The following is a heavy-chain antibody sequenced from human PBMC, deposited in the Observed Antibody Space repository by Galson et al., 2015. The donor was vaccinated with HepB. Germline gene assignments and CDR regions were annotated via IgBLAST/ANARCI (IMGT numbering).Heavy chain of an antibody. J-gene: IGHJ4*02. CDR2: INAGNGNT. CDR1: GYTFTSYG. Sequence: SVKVSCKASGYTFTSYGMHWVRQAPGQRFEWMGWINAGNGNTKYSQKFQGRVTITRDTSATTAYMELSSLRPEDTAIYYCARDRYDFWSGYSHWGQGTLVTVSS. CDR3: ARDRYDFWSGYSH. D-gene: IGHD3-3*01. V-gene: IGHV1-3*01.